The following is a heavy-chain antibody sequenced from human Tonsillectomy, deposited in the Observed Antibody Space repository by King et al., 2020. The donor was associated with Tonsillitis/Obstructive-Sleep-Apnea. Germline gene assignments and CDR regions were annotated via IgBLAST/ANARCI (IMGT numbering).Heavy chain of an antibody. CDR1: GGTFSNYA. CDR2: IIPIFGTA. V-gene: IGHV1-69*01. J-gene: IGHJ2*01. CDR3: ARGHYDGSGYYYWYFDL. Sequence: EQLVQSGAEVKKPGSSVKVSCKASGGTFSNYAINWVRQAPGQGLEWMGGIIPIFGTANYAQNFQGRVTFTADESTSTAYMELSSLRSEDTAVYYCARGHYDGSGYYYWYFDLWGRGTLVTVSS. D-gene: IGHD3-22*01.